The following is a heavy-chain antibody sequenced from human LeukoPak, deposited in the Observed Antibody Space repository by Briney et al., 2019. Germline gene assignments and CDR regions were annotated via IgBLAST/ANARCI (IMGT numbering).Heavy chain of an antibody. CDR3: ARGFTEAAHMLYYYYGMDV. J-gene: IGHJ6*02. V-gene: IGHV3-33*01. CDR1: GFTFSSYG. D-gene: IGHD6-19*01. Sequence: GGSLRLSCAASGFTFSSYGMRWVRQAPGKGLEWVAVICYDGSNKYNADSVKGGFTISKDNSKNTLYLQMHSLRAEDAAVYYCARGFTEAAHMLYYYYGMDVWGQGTTVTVSS. CDR2: ICYDGSNK.